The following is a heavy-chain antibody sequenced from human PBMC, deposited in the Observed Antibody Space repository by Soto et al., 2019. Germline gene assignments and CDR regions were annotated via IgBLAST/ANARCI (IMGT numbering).Heavy chain of an antibody. CDR3: AKDIYGGNSDAFDI. J-gene: IGHJ3*02. V-gene: IGHV3-30*18. CDR1: GFTFISYG. CDR2: ISYDGSNK. D-gene: IGHD4-17*01. Sequence: PWGSLRLSCAASGFTFISYGIHWFRQSPGKGLEWVAVISYDGSNKYYADSVKGRFTISRDNSKNTLYLQMNSLRAEDTAVYYCAKDIYGGNSDAFDIWGQGTMVTVSS.